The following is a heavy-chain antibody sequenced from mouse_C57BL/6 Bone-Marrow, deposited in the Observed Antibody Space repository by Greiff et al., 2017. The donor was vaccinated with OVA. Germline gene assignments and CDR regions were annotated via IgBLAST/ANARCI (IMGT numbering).Heavy chain of an antibody. V-gene: IGHV1-61*01. D-gene: IGHD1-1*02. CDR3: ARWGGYVDY. Sequence: QVQLQPPGAELVRPGSSVKLSCKASGYTFTSYWMDWVKQRPGQGLEWIGNIYPSDSETHYNQKFKDKATLTVDKSSSTAYMQLSSLTSEDSAVYYCARWGGYVDYWGQGTTLTVSS. CDR2: IYPSDSET. CDR1: GYTFTSYW. J-gene: IGHJ2*01.